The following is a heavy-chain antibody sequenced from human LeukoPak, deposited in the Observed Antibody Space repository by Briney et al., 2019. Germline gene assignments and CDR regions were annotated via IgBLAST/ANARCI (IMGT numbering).Heavy chain of an antibody. Sequence: GGSLRLSCAASGFTFSSYGMHWVRQAPGKGLGWVAFIRYDGGNKYYADSVKGRFTISRDNSKNTLYLQMNSLRAEDTAVYYCAKGGGYLLEPLYYFDYWGQGTLVTVSS. J-gene: IGHJ4*02. V-gene: IGHV3-30*02. CDR1: GFTFSSYG. CDR2: IRYDGGNK. CDR3: AKGGGYLLEPLYYFDY. D-gene: IGHD3-22*01.